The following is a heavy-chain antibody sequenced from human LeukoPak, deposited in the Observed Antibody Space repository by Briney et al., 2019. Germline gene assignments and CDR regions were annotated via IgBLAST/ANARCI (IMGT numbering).Heavy chain of an antibody. Sequence: SETLSLTCAVYGGSFSGYYWSWIRQPPGKGLEWIGEINHSGSTNYNPSLKSRVTISVDTSKNQFSLKLSSVTAADTAVHYCASLSSVSVVVTANLWGQGTLVTVSP. J-gene: IGHJ4*02. V-gene: IGHV4-34*01. CDR2: INHSGST. CDR1: GGSFSGYY. CDR3: ASLSSVSVVVTANL. D-gene: IGHD2-21*02.